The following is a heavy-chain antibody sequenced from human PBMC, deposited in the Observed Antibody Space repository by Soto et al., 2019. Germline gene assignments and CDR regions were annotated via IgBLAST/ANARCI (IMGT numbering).Heavy chain of an antibody. V-gene: IGHV3-15*01. CDR1: GFTFSNAR. CDR3: TTGSPTTSTRAEDH. Sequence: PGGSLRLSCAASGFTFSNARLSWFRQPPGKGLEWVGRIKSKSHGGTTQDAAPLKGRFTISRDDSRNTLYLQMNSLEIEDTAVYYCTTGSPTTSTRAEDHWGQGTLVTVSS. CDR2: IKSKSHGGTT. D-gene: IGHD4-17*01. J-gene: IGHJ4*02.